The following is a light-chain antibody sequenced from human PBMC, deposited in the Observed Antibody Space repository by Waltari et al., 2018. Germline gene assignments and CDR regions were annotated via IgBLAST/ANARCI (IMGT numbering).Light chain of an antibody. V-gene: IGLV1-40*01. CDR2: DNR. CDR3: QSYDSSLSGVV. J-gene: IGLJ3*02. CDR1: SSHIGAGYD. Sequence: QSVLTQPPSVSGAPGQRVTIPCTGSSSHIGAGYDVHWYQQLPGTAPKLLIYDNRSRPSGVPDRFSGSKSGTSASLAITGLQAEDEADYYCQSYDSSLSGVVFGGGTKLTVL.